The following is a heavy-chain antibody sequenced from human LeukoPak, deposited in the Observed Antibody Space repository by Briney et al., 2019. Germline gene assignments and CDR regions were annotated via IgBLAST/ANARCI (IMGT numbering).Heavy chain of an antibody. CDR2: INHSGST. CDR1: GGSFSGYY. CDR3: ARGRGISRQSYYFDY. Sequence: SETLSLTCAVYGGSFSGYYWSWLRQPPGKGLEWIGEINHSGSTNYNPSLKSRVTISVDTSKNQFSLKLSSVTAADTAVYYCARGRGISRQSYYFDYWGQGTLVTVSS. J-gene: IGHJ4*02. V-gene: IGHV4-34*01. D-gene: IGHD3-3*02.